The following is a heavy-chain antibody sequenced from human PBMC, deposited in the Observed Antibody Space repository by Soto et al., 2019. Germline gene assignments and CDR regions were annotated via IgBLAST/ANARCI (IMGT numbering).Heavy chain of an antibody. D-gene: IGHD2-21*02. CDR1: GGSISSSSYY. J-gene: IGHJ5*02. CDR3: ARQHIVVVTAIRNNWFDP. Sequence: SETLSLTCTVSGGSISSSSYYWGWIRQPPGKGLEWIGSIYYSGSTYYNPSLKSRVTISVDTSKNQFSLKLSSVTAADTAVYYCARQHIVVVTAIRNNWFDPWGQGTLVTVSS. CDR2: IYYSGST. V-gene: IGHV4-39*01.